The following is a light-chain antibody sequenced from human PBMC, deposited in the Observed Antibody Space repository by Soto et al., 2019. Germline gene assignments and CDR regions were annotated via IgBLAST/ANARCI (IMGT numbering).Light chain of an antibody. CDR3: FSYAVFRPCV. V-gene: IGLV2-23*01. CDR1: SSDVGSYNL. Sequence: QSALTQPASVSGSPGQSITISCTGTSSDVGSYNLVSWYQHHPGKAPKLLIFEASKRPSGISNRFSGSKSDNTASLAISGLRVEAGADYYCFSYAVFRPCVFGTGTKVTVL. CDR2: EAS. J-gene: IGLJ1*01.